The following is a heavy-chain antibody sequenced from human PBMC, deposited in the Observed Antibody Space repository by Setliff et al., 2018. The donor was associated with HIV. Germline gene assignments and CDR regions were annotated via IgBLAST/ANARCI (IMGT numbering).Heavy chain of an antibody. CDR3: ARDGKGYCSSTSCVLVWQNWFDP. J-gene: IGHJ5*02. CDR1: GGSITSGGYN. D-gene: IGHD2-2*01. Sequence: KASETLSLTCTVSGGSITSGGYNWIWIRQHPEKGLEWIGYVDFGFRRYYNPSLKSQVIISVYTPKNQFSLTFNSVTAADTALYYCARDGKGYCSSTSCVLVWQNWFDPWGQGTLVTVSS. V-gene: IGHV4-31*01. CDR2: VDFGFRR.